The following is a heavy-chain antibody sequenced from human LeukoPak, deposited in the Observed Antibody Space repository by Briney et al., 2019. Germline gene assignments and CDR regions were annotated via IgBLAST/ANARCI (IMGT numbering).Heavy chain of an antibody. CDR2: ISAYNGNT. Sequence: ASVKVSCKASGYTFTGYYMHWVRQAPGQGLEWMGWISAYNGNTNYAQKLQGRVTMTTDTSTSTAYMELRSLRSDDTAVHYCARDLPYSYGYANYFDYWGQGTLVTVSS. CDR3: ARDLPYSYGYANYFDY. CDR1: GYTFTGYY. J-gene: IGHJ4*02. V-gene: IGHV1-18*04. D-gene: IGHD5-18*01.